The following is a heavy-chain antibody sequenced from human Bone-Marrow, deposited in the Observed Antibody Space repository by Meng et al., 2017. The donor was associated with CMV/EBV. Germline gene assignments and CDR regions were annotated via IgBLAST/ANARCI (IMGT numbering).Heavy chain of an antibody. Sequence: GESLKISCAASGFTFSSYWMSWVRQAPGKGLEWVANIKQDGSEKYYVDSVKGRFTISRDNAKNALYLQMNSLRAEDTAVYYCARVQRGYYSGWTSFDYWGQGTLVTVSS. V-gene: IGHV3-7*01. D-gene: IGHD6-25*01. CDR1: GFTFSSYW. CDR3: ARVQRGYYSGWTSFDY. CDR2: IKQDGSEK. J-gene: IGHJ4*02.